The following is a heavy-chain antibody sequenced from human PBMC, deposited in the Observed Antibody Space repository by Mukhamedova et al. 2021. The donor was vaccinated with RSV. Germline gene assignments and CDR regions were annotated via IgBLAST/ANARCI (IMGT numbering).Heavy chain of an antibody. Sequence: GKGRFTISRDNAKNSLYLQMNSLRAEDTAVYYCARDRIAVVPAATYYYYYGMDVWGQGTTVTVSS. V-gene: IGHV3-11*06. D-gene: IGHD2-2*01. J-gene: IGHJ6*02. CDR3: ARDRIAVVPAATYYYYYGMDV.